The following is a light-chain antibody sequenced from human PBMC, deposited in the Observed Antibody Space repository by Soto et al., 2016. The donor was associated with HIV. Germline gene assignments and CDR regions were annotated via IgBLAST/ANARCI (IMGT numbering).Light chain of an antibody. CDR1: QSISNS. Sequence: DIQMTQSPSTLSASVGDRVTITCRASQSISNSLNWYQQRPGKVPNLLIYGASSLQSGVPSRFSGSGSGTDFTLTISSLQPEDFATYYCQQTYSTPLTFGGGTKVEIK. CDR3: QQTYSTPLT. V-gene: IGKV1-39*01. CDR2: GAS. J-gene: IGKJ4*01.